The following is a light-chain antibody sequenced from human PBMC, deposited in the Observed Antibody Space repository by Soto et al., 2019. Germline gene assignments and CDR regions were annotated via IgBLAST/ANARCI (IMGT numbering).Light chain of an antibody. CDR3: QQYGSSGT. Sequence: EIVLTQSPATLSLSRGEIATLSCRASQSVSSYLAWYQQKPGQAPRLLIYGASNRATVIPDRFSGSGSGTDFTLTISRLEPEDFAVYYCQQYGSSGTFGQGTKVDIK. V-gene: IGKV3-20*01. J-gene: IGKJ1*01. CDR1: QSVSSY. CDR2: GAS.